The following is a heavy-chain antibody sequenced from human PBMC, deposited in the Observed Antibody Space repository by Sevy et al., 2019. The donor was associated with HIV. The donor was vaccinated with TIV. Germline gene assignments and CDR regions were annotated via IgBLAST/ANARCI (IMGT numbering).Heavy chain of an antibody. CDR2: ISFDGSNK. CDR3: ALERLSSAVAEYFHN. D-gene: IGHD1-1*01. Sequence: GGSLRLSCAASGFTVNFFSMHWVRQAPGKGLEWVATISFDGSNKHYADSVKGRFTISRDNSKNSLFLQMNSLRADDSAVYYCALERLSSAVAEYFHNWGQGTLVTVSS. V-gene: IGHV3-30-3*01. J-gene: IGHJ1*01. CDR1: GFTVNFFS.